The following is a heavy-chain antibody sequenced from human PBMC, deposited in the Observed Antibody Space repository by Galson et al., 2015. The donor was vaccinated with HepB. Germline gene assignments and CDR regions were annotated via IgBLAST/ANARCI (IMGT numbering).Heavy chain of an antibody. CDR2: VYPGDSDT. V-gene: IGHV5-51*01. CDR1: GYSFTSYW. CDR3: ARLTRAAAGRRYIDY. J-gene: IGHJ4*02. D-gene: IGHD6-13*01. Sequence: QSGAEVKKPGESLKISCKGSGYSFTSYWIGWVRQMPGKGLEWMGIVYPGDSDTRYSPSFQGQVTISADKSISTAYLQWSSLKASDTAMYYCARLTRAAAGRRYIDYWGQGTLVTVSS.